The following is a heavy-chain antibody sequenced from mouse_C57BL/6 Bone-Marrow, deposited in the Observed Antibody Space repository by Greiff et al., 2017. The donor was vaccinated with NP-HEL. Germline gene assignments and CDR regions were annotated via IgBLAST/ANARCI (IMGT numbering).Heavy chain of an antibody. CDR3: TSYYYGSR. D-gene: IGHD1-1*01. Sequence: EVQGVESGAELVRPGASVKLSCTASGFNIKDDYMHWVKQRPEQGLEWIGWIDPENGDTEYASKFQGKATITADTSSNTAYLQLSSLTSEDTAVYYCTSYYYGSRGGQGTLVTVSA. CDR1: GFNIKDDY. J-gene: IGHJ3*01. CDR2: IDPENGDT. V-gene: IGHV14-4*01.